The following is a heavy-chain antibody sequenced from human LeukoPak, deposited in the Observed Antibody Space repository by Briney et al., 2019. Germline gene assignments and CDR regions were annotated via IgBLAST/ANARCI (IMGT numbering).Heavy chain of an antibody. Sequence: GGSLRLSCAASGFTFSRYYMHWVRQAPGKGLVWVSRINSDGSSTTYADSVKGRFTSSRDNAKNTLYLQMNSLKVEDTAVYSRTRVFVGDEYSSSGYWGQGTLVTVSS. CDR1: GFTFSRYY. CDR2: INSDGSST. V-gene: IGHV3-74*01. J-gene: IGHJ4*02. D-gene: IGHD6-13*01. CDR3: TRVFVGDEYSSSGY.